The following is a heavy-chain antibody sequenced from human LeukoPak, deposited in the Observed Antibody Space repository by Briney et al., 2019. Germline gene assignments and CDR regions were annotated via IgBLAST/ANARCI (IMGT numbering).Heavy chain of an antibody. CDR1: GYTFTDYW. CDR3: ASLVRQWLGYEYFQH. CDR2: IKQDGSEK. J-gene: IGHJ1*01. V-gene: IGHV3-7*01. Sequence: GESLKISCKGSGYTFTDYWIGWVRQAPGKGLEWVANIKQDGSEKYYVDSVKGRFTISRDNAKNSLYLQMNSLRAEDTAVYYCASLVRQWLGYEYFQHWGQGTLVTVSS. D-gene: IGHD6-19*01.